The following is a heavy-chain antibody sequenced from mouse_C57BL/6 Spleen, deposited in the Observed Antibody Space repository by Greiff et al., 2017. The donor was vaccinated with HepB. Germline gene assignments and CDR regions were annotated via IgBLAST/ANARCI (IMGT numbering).Heavy chain of an antibody. CDR1: GFTFSSYA. J-gene: IGHJ2*01. CDR3: ARDPLLWGKIFDY. D-gene: IGHD2-10*01. CDR2: ISDGGSYT. Sequence: EVQGVESGGGLVKPGGSLKLSCAASGFTFSSYAMSWVRQTPEKRLEWVATISDGGSYTYYPDNVKGRFTISRDNAKNNLYLQMSHLKSEDTAMYYCARDPLLWGKIFDYWGQGTTLTVSS. V-gene: IGHV5-4*01.